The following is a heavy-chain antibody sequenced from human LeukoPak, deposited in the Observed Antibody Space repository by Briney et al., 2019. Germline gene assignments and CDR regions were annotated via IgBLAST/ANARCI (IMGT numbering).Heavy chain of an antibody. V-gene: IGHV4-34*01. Sequence: SETLSLTCAGYGGSFSGYYWRWIRQPPGKGLEWIGEINHSGSTNYNPSLKSRGTISVDTSKNQFSLKLSSVTAADTAVYYCARGTRDYGSGSYYGVVDYWGQGTLVTVSS. J-gene: IGHJ4*02. CDR2: INHSGST. D-gene: IGHD3-10*01. CDR1: GGSFSGYY. CDR3: ARGTRDYGSGSYYGVVDY.